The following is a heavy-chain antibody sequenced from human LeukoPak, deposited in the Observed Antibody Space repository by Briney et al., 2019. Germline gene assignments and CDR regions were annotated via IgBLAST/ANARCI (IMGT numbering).Heavy chain of an antibody. CDR3: ARDGNAL. Sequence: SETLSLTCTVSGGSISSSSYYWGWIRQPPGKGLEWIGSINYSGGTYYNPSLKSRVTISIDTSKNQFSLKLRSVTAADTAVYYCARDGNALWGQGTLVTVSS. V-gene: IGHV4-39*07. CDR1: GGSISSSSYY. D-gene: IGHD1-1*01. CDR2: INYSGGT. J-gene: IGHJ4*02.